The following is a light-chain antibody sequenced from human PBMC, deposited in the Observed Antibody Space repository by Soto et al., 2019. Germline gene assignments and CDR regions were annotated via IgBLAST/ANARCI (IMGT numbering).Light chain of an antibody. J-gene: IGKJ1*01. V-gene: IGKV3-20*01. CDR2: GAS. CDR3: QQYAGSST. Sequence: ELGLTQSPGTLSLSPGERATLSCRASQSVSSSSLAWYQQKPGQAPRLLIFGASSRATGIPDRFSGSGSGTDFTLTISRLEPEDFAVYYCQQYAGSSTFGQGTKVDIK. CDR1: QSVSSSS.